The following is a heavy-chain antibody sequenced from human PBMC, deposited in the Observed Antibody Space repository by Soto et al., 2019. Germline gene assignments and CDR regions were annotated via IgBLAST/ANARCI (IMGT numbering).Heavy chain of an antibody. J-gene: IGHJ6*02. CDR3: ALTYYYGSGSFPPLGMDV. Sequence: GESLKISCKGSGYSFTSYWISWVRQMPGKGLEWMGRIDPSDSYTNYSPSFQGHVTISADKSISTAYLQWSSLKASDTAMYYCALTYYYGSGSFPPLGMDVWGQGTTVTVSS. CDR1: GYSFTSYW. D-gene: IGHD3-10*01. CDR2: IDPSDSYT. V-gene: IGHV5-10-1*01.